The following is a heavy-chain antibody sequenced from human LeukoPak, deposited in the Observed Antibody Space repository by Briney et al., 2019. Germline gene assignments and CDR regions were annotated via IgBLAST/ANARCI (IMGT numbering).Heavy chain of an antibody. J-gene: IGHJ5*02. V-gene: IGHV1-69*04. CDR2: IIPIFGIT. CDR1: GGTFISNA. D-gene: IGHD4-11*01. Sequence: GASVKVSCKASGGTFISNAITWVRQAPGQGLEWMGRIIPIFGITDYAQKFQGRVTITADKSTSTAYMEFSSLRSEDTAVYYCASGRMTTETTYRFDPWGQGTLVTVSS. CDR3: ASGRMTTETTYRFDP.